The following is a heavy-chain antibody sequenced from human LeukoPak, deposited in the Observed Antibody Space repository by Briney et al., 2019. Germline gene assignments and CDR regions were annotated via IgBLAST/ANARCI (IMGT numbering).Heavy chain of an antibody. D-gene: IGHD3-9*01. V-gene: IGHV3-20*04. CDR2: INRNGGST. Sequence: PGGSLSLSCLASGFTFDDYGMSWVRQAAGKGLEWVSGINRNGGSTGYADSMKGRFTISRDNSKTSLYLQMNSLRAEDTALYYCARVLLRDFDWLPACFDYWGQGTLVTVSS. CDR3: ARVLLRDFDWLPACFDY. CDR1: GFTFDDYG. J-gene: IGHJ4*02.